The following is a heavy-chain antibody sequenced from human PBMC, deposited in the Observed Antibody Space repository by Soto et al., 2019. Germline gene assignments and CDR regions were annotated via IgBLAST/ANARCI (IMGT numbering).Heavy chain of an antibody. V-gene: IGHV3-21*01. J-gene: IGHJ4*02. Sequence: GGSLRLSCAASGFTFTGYSMNWVRRAPGKGLEWVSSISSTTNYIYYADSMKGRFTVSRDNAKNSVYLEMNSLSAEDTALYYCARESEDLTSNFDYWGQGTLVTVSS. CDR1: GFTFTGYS. CDR3: ARESEDLTSNFDY. CDR2: ISSTTNYI.